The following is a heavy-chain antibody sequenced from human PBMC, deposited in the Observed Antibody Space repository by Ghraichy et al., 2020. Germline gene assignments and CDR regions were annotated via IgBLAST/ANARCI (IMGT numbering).Heavy chain of an antibody. J-gene: IGHJ6*02. CDR3: ARHEGAGVDGYNYWYYGMDV. CDR1: GGSFSGYY. Sequence: SQTLSLTCAVYGGSFSGYYWSWIRQPPGKGLEWIGEINHSGSTNYNPSLKSRVTISVDTSKNQFSLKLSSVTAADTAVYYCARHEGAGVDGYNYWYYGMDVWGQGTTVTVSS. D-gene: IGHD5-24*01. CDR2: INHSGST. V-gene: IGHV4-34*01.